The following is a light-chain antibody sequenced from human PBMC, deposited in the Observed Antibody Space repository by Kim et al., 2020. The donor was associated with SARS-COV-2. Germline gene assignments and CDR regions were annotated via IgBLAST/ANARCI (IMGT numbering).Light chain of an antibody. CDR1: QSISTY. CDR2: AAS. CDR3: RRYDNFPTWT. V-gene: IGKV3-15*01. Sequence: EIELTQSPATLSVSPGESATLSCRASQSISTYVSWYQQKPGQAPRLLIYAASTRATGVPARFSGSGSGTEFTLPISSLQSEDFAVYYCRRYDNFPTWTFGQGTKVEIK. J-gene: IGKJ1*01.